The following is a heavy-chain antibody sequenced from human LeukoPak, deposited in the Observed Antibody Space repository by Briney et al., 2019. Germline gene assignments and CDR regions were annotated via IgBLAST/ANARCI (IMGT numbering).Heavy chain of an antibody. CDR3: ALNGVKYYDLWSGYWFDP. CDR1: GYTFTSYG. J-gene: IGHJ5*02. CDR2: ISAYNGNT. D-gene: IGHD3-3*01. V-gene: IGHV1-18*01. Sequence: GASVKVSCKASGYTFTSYGISWVRQAPGQGLEWMGWISAYNGNTNYAQKLQGRVTMTTDTSTSTAYVELRSLRSDDTAVYYCALNGVKYYDLWSGYWFDPWGQGTLVTVSS.